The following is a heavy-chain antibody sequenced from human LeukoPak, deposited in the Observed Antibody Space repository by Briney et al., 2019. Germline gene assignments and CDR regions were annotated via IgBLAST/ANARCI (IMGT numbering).Heavy chain of an antibody. J-gene: IGHJ6*03. D-gene: IGHD3-3*01. V-gene: IGHV4-59*01. CDR1: GGSISSYY. CDR2: IYYSGST. Sequence: SETLSLTCTVSGGSISSYYWSWIRQPPGKGLEWIGYIYYSGSTNYNLSLKSRVTISVDTSKNQFSLKLSSVTAADTAVYYCAREDDFWSGYPYYYYMDVWGKGTTVTVSS. CDR3: AREDDFWSGYPYYYYMDV.